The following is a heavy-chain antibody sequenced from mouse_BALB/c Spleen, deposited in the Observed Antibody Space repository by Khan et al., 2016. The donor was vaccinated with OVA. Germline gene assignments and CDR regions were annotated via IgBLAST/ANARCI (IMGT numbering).Heavy chain of an antibody. J-gene: IGHJ3*01. CDR3: ARGGYGSPFAY. Sequence: QVQLQQPGPELVRPGASVKMSSKASGYTFTSFWIHWVKQRPGQGLEWIGMIDPSKSETRLNQKFKDKATLNVDKSSNTAYMQLSRLTSEDSAVYYCARGGYGSPFAYWGQGTLVTVSA. CDR1: GYTFTSFW. V-gene: IGHV1S127*01. CDR2: IDPSKSET. D-gene: IGHD1-1*01.